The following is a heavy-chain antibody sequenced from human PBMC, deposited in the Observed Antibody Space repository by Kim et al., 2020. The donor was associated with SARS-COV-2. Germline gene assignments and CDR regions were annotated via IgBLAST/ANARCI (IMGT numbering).Heavy chain of an antibody. Sequence: GGSLRLSCAASGFTFSSYGMHWVRQAPGKGLEWVAVISYDGSNKYYADSVKGRFTISRDNSKNTLYLQMNSLRAEDTAVYYCAKDHRVEDYVWGNKGFDYWGQGTLVTVSS. J-gene: IGHJ4*02. CDR2: ISYDGSNK. CDR1: GFTFSSYG. CDR3: AKDHRVEDYVWGNKGFDY. D-gene: IGHD3-16*01. V-gene: IGHV3-30*18.